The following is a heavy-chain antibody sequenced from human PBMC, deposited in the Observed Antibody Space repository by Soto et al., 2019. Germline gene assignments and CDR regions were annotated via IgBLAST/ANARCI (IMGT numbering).Heavy chain of an antibody. Sequence: LSLTCTVSGASINTYYWSWIRQPPGKGLEWIGYIYNTGSTNYNPSLKSRVTISIDTPKNQFSLKLTSVTAADTAVYYCARVPQLVVFDSWGQGTLVTVSS. CDR2: IYNTGST. J-gene: IGHJ4*02. CDR3: ARVPQLVVFDS. D-gene: IGHD6-6*01. CDR1: GASINTYY. V-gene: IGHV4-59*01.